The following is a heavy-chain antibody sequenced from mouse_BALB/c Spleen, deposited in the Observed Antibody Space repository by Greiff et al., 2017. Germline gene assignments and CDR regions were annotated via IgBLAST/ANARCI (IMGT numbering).Heavy chain of an antibody. CDR2: IYPGNSDT. CDR1: GYSFTSYW. V-gene: IGHV1-5*01. J-gene: IGHJ4*01. CDR3: TNRDEGDYYAMDY. D-gene: IGHD2-14*01. Sequence: EVQGVESGTVLARPGASVKMSCKASGYSFTSYWMHWVKQRPGQGLEWIGAIYPGNSDTSYNQKFKGKAKLTAVTSASTAYMELSSLTNEDSAVYYCTNRDEGDYYAMDYWGQGTSVTVSS.